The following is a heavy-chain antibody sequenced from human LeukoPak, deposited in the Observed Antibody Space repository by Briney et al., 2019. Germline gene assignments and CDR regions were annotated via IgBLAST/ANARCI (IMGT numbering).Heavy chain of an antibody. D-gene: IGHD3-22*01. J-gene: IGHJ4*02. CDR1: EFTFSNYW. Sequence: PGGSLRLSCAASEFTFSNYWMSWVRQAPGKGLQWVAVISYDGSNKYYADSVKGRFTISRDNSKNTLYLQMNSLRAEDTAVYYCAKSGNAYYDSSGYPIPFDFWGQGTLVTVSS. V-gene: IGHV3-30*18. CDR3: AKSGNAYYDSSGYPIPFDF. CDR2: ISYDGSNK.